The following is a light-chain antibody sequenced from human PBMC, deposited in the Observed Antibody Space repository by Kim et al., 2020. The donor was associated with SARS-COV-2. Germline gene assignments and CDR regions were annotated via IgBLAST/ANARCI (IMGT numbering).Light chain of an antibody. Sequence: SRGKRATLSCRARQSVSSYLAWYQQKPGQAPRPLNHDSSHRATCIPARFSGSGSGTDLNLTNSRLEAENFSVDYCQPRSNWTSYTLGRGTKRE. V-gene: IGKV3-11*01. J-gene: IGKJ2*01. CDR2: DSS. CDR1: QSVSSY. CDR3: QPRSNWTSYT.